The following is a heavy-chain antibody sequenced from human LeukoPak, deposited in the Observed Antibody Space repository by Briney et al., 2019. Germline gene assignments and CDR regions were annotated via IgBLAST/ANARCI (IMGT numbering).Heavy chain of an antibody. V-gene: IGHV5-51*01. J-gene: IGHJ4*02. CDR2: IYPADFNT. CDR3: ATFTGYSSGPFDY. CDR1: GYSFTSSYW. Sequence: GESLKISCKASGYSFTSSYWIGWVRQTPGKGLEWMGVIYPADFNTIYSPSFQGQVTISADKSISTAYLQWSSLKASDTAMYYCATFTGYSSGPFDYWGQGTLVTVSS. D-gene: IGHD6-19*01.